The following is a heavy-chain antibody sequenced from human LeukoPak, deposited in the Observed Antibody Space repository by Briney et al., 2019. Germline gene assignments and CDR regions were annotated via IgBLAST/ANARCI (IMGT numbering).Heavy chain of an antibody. CDR2: IYYTGST. J-gene: IGHJ4*02. CDR3: ARWGSIAVARFDY. D-gene: IGHD6-6*01. V-gene: IGHV4-59*01. Sequence: PSETLSLTCTVSGGSISNYYWSWIRQPPGKGLEWIGYIYYTGSTNYNPSLTSRVNISVDTSKNQFSLNLTSVTAADTAAYYCARWGSIAVARFDYWGQGTLVTVSS. CDR1: GGSISNYY.